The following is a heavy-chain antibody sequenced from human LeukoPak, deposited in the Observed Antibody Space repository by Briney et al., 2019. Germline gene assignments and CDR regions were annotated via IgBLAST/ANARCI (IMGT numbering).Heavy chain of an antibody. CDR2: ISYNGNNQ. D-gene: IGHD3-10*01. V-gene: IGHV3-30*18. Sequence: PGRSLRLSCAASGFTFTTYSMLWVRQAPDKGLEWVAVISYNGNNQYYADSVKGRFTISRDNSKNTLYLQMNSLRAEDTAVYYCAKDQGYGSGTFLDYWGQGTLGTVSS. CDR3: AKDQGYGSGTFLDY. J-gene: IGHJ4*02. CDR1: GFTFTTYS.